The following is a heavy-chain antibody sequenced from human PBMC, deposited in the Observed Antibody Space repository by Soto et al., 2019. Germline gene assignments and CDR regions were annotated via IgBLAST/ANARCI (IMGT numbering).Heavy chain of an antibody. D-gene: IGHD3-3*01. CDR3: AKDQRGYYDFWSGYYYYYGMDV. Sequence: PGGSLRLSGAASVFTFSSYGMHWVRQAPGKGLEWVAVISYDGSNKYYADSVKGRFTISRDNSKNTLYLQMNSLRAEDTAVYYCAKDQRGYYDFWSGYYYYYGMDVWGQGTTVTVSS. J-gene: IGHJ6*02. CDR1: VFTFSSYG. V-gene: IGHV3-30*18. CDR2: ISYDGSNK.